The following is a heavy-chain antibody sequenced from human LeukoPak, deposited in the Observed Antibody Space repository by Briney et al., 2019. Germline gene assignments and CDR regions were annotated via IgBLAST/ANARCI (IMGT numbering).Heavy chain of an antibody. J-gene: IGHJ4*02. CDR1: GFTFSRSW. CDR2: IKSDGSSP. CDR3: ATDGNYGLTY. V-gene: IGHV3-74*01. Sequence: PGASPRLSCAASGFTFSRSWMHWVRQAPGKGLVWVSHIKSDGSSPTYADSVKGRFTISRDSTKDMVYLQMNSLRAEDTAVYYCATDGNYGLTYWGRGTLVTVSS. D-gene: IGHD1-7*01.